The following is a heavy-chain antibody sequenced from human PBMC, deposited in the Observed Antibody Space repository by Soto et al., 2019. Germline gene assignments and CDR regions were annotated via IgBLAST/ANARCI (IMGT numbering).Heavy chain of an antibody. CDR3: ARDDGSGTKDRVFYYYYGMDV. D-gene: IGHD3-10*01. V-gene: IGHV4-39*02. CDR2: IYYSGST. Sequence: PSETRSRTCTVSGGSISSSSYYWGWIRQPPGKGLEWIGSIYYSGSTYYNPSLKSRVAISVDTSISTAYMELSRLRSDDTAVYYCARDDGSGTKDRVFYYYYGMDVWGQGTTVTVSS. CDR1: GGSISSSSYY. J-gene: IGHJ6*02.